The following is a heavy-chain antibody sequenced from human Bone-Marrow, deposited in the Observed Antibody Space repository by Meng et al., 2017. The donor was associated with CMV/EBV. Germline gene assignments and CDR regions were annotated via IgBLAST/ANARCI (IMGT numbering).Heavy chain of an antibody. D-gene: IGHD6-13*01. Sequence: EPPPVMVKPYHTQPLTCTTLCCYCSGCDYSWSWIRQPPRKGLEWIGYIYYSGSTYYNPTLKSRLTISVDTSKNQFPLKLSSVTAADTAVYSCARGPYSSSSYRHHWFDPWGQGTLVTVSS. CDR3: ARGPYSSSSYRHHWFDP. CDR2: IYYSGST. CDR1: CCYCSGCDYS. V-gene: IGHV4-30-4*08. J-gene: IGHJ5*02.